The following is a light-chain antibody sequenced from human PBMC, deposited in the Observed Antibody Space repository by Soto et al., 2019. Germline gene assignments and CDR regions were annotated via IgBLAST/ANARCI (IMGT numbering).Light chain of an antibody. V-gene: IGLV2-14*03. Sequence: QPVLTQPASVSGSPGQSITISCTGTSSDVGGYNYVSWYQHHPGKAPKRMIHDVSNRPSGVSNRFSGSKSGNTASLTISGXQXEDEADYYCSSYIPNNSTYVFGTGTKLTVL. CDR3: SSYIPNNSTYV. CDR1: SSDVGGYNY. CDR2: DVS. J-gene: IGLJ1*01.